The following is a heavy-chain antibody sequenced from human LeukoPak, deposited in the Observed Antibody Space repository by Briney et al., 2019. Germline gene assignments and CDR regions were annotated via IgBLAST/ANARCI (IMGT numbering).Heavy chain of an antibody. V-gene: IGHV4-4*07. CDR1: DGSISFYY. D-gene: IGHD6-6*01. Sequence: SETLSLTCTVSDGSISFYYWTWIRQPAGKGLEWIGHIYATGSTTYNPSLKSRVTMSVDTSKNQFSLKLSSVTAADTAVYYCARGRGYSSSSLVYWGQGTLVTVSS. J-gene: IGHJ4*02. CDR2: IYATGST. CDR3: ARGRGYSSSSLVY.